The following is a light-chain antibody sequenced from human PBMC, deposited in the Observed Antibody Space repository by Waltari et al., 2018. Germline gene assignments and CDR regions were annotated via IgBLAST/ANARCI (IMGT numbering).Light chain of an antibody. CDR3: QKYESLPAT. J-gene: IGKJ1*01. CDR1: QSVGKY. CDR2: HAS. V-gene: IGKV3-20*01. Sequence: EIVLTQSPGTLSLSPGERATLSCSASQSVGKYLAWYQQRPGQDPRLLLYHASIRATGIPDRFSGSGSGTDFSLTISRLEPEDFAVYYCQKYESLPATFGQGTTVEIK.